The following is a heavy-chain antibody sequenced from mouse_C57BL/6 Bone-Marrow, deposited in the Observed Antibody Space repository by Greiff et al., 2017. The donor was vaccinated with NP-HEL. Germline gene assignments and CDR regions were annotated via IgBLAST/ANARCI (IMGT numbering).Heavy chain of an antibody. D-gene: IGHD1-1*01. Sequence: DVMLVESGGGLVQPGESLKLSCESNEYEFPSHDMSWVRKTPEKRLELVAAINSDGGSTYYPDTMERRFIISRDNTKKTLYLQMSSLRSEDTALYYCARHTTVVATDYAMDYWGQGTSVTVSS. CDR2: INSDGGST. J-gene: IGHJ4*01. V-gene: IGHV5-2*01. CDR3: ARHTTVVATDYAMDY. CDR1: EYEFPSHD.